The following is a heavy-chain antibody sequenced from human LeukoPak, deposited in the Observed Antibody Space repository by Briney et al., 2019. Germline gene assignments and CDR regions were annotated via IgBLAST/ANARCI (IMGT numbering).Heavy chain of an antibody. CDR2: INADDGNT. CDR1: GYIFTTYA. CDR3: ARGIVVKPSANWFDP. V-gene: IGHV1-3*01. Sequence: ASVKVSCKTSGYIFTTYAIHWVRQAPGRGLEWMGLINADDGNTSYSQRFQDRVTITRDTSANTAYMELSSLRFEDTAVYYCARGIVVKPSANWFDPWGQGTPVTVSS. D-gene: IGHD2-2*01. J-gene: IGHJ5*02.